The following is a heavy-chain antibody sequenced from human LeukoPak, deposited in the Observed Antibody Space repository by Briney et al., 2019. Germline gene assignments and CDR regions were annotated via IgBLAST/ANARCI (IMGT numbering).Heavy chain of an antibody. V-gene: IGHV1-2*02. Sequence: GASVKLCCTAAGYTFTGYYVDLVRQAPGQGLEWMGWIDPNSGGTNYAQTFPGRVTITSDTSISTAYMELSRLRSDDTAVYYWARPSYYESSGCYFDYWGQGTLVTVSS. CDR3: ARPSYYESSGCYFDY. D-gene: IGHD3-22*01. CDR2: IDPNSGGT. CDR1: GYTFTGYY. J-gene: IGHJ4*02.